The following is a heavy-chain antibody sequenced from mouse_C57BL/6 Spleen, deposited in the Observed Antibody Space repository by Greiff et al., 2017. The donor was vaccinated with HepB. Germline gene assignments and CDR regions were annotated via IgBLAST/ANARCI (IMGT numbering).Heavy chain of an antibody. CDR3: ARPVRAWFAY. CDR2: ISSGSSTI. V-gene: IGHV5-17*01. CDR1: GFTFSDYG. D-gene: IGHD1-1*01. Sequence: EVQLVESGGGLVKPGGSLKLSCAASGFTFSDYGMHWVRQAPEKGLEWVAYISSGSSTIYYADTVKGRFTISRDNAKNTLFLQMTSLRSEDTAMYYCARPVRAWFAYWGQGTLVTVSA. J-gene: IGHJ3*01.